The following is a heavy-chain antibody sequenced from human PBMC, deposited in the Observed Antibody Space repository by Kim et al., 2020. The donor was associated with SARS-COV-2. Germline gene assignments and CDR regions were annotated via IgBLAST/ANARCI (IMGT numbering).Heavy chain of an antibody. J-gene: IGHJ5*02. D-gene: IGHD1-26*01. CDR2: INHSGST. V-gene: IGHV4-34*01. CDR3: ARNSGSYYGATS. Sequence: SETLSLTCAVYGGSFSGYYWSWIRQPPGKGLEWIGEINHSGSTNYNPSLKSRVTISVDTSKNQFSLKLSSVTAADTAVYYCARNSGSYYGATSWGQGTLV. CDR1: GGSFSGYY.